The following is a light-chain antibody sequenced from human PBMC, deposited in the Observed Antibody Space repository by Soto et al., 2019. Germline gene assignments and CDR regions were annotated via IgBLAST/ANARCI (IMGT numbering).Light chain of an antibody. V-gene: IGLV2-14*01. J-gene: IGLJ1*01. Sequence: LTQPASMSGSPGQSVTISCAGTSSDIGGYNYVSWYQHHPGTAPKLIIYDVSSRPSGVSHRFSASKSGNTASLTISGLQAEDEAEYYCSSFSVVSPLFGPGKKVIVL. CDR1: SSDIGGYNY. CDR2: DVS. CDR3: SSFSVVSPL.